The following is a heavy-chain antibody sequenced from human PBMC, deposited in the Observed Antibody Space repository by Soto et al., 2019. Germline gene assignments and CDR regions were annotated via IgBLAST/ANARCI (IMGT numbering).Heavy chain of an antibody. CDR1: GGSVSSGSYF. J-gene: IGHJ4*02. D-gene: IGHD5-12*01. Sequence: QVQLQESGPGLVRPSETLSLTCTVSGGSVSSGSYFWSWIRQPPGKGLEWIGYFYYSGTTKYNPSLKSRVTILDDTSKNQFSLKLNSVTAADTAVYYCAREGRMATFDYWGQGALVTVSS. V-gene: IGHV4-61*01. CDR2: FYYSGTT. CDR3: AREGRMATFDY.